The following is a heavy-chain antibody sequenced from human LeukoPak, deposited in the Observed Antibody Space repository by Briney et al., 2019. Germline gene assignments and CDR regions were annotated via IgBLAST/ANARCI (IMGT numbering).Heavy chain of an antibody. J-gene: IGHJ4*02. CDR1: GYTFTSYG. CDR3: ARCLYAYGDVVDY. D-gene: IGHD4-17*01. Sequence: ASVKVSCKASGYTFTSYGISWVRQAPGQGLEWMGWISAYMGNTNYAQNLQGRVTMTTDTSKNPAPLELRSLTSDDTAVYYCARCLYAYGDVVDYWAEGTLVTVP. V-gene: IGHV1-18*01. CDR2: ISAYMGNT.